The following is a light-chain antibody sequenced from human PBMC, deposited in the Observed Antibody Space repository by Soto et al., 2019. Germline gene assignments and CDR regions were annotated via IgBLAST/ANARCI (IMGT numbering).Light chain of an antibody. CDR3: QQYNNWPPWT. Sequence: EVVLTQSPDTLSLPPVERATLSCRASQSISSYLAWYQQKPGQAPRPLIYGASTRATGIPARFSGSGSGTEFTLTISSLQSEDFAVYYCQQYNNWPPWTFGQGTKVDI. J-gene: IGKJ1*01. CDR1: QSISSY. V-gene: IGKV3-15*01. CDR2: GAS.